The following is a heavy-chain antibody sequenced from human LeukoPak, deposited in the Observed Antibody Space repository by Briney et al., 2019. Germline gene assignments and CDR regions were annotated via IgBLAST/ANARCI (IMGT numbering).Heavy chain of an antibody. V-gene: IGHV1-8*03. CDR2: MNPNSGNT. Sequence: ASVKVSCKASGYTFTSYDINWVRQATGQGLEWMGWMNPNSGNTGYAQKFQGRVAITRNTSISTAYMELSSLRSEDTAVYYCARSAGYQLQRTYYYYYMDVWGKGTTVTVSS. CDR3: ARSAGYQLQRTYYYYYMDV. J-gene: IGHJ6*03. D-gene: IGHD2-2*01. CDR1: GYTFTSYD.